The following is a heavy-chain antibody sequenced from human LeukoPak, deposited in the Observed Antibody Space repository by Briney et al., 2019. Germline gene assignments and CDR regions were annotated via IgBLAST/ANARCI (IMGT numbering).Heavy chain of an antibody. Sequence: SETLSLTCTVSGGSISSHYWSWIRQPPGKGLEWIGYIYYSGSANYNPSLKSRVTISVDTSKNQFSLKLSSVTAADTAVYYCARTNYYGSGSSRGPNWFDPWGQGTLVTVSS. CDR1: GGSISSHY. J-gene: IGHJ5*02. CDR3: ARTNYYGSGSSRGPNWFDP. V-gene: IGHV4-59*11. D-gene: IGHD3-10*01. CDR2: IYYSGSA.